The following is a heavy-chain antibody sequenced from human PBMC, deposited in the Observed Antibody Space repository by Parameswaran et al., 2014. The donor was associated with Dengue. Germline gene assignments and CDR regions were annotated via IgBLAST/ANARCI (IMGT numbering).Heavy chain of an antibody. D-gene: IGHD5-24*01. V-gene: IGHV1-18*01. J-gene: IGHJ6*03. CDR3: ARGKSEMLDYYYYMDV. CDR2: ISAYNGNT. Sequence: WVRQAPGQGLEWMGWISAYNGNTNYAQKLQGRVTMTTDTSTSTAYMELRSLRSDDTAVYYCARGKSEMLDYYYYMDVWGKGTTVTVSS.